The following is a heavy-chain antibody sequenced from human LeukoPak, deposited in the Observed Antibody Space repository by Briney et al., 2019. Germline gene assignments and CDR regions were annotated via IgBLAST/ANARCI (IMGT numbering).Heavy chain of an antibody. J-gene: IGHJ4*02. Sequence: PGGSLRLFCAASGFTVSSNYMSWVRQAPGKGLEWVSVIYSGGSTYYADSVKGRFTISRDNSKNTLYLQMNSLRAEDTAVYYCARGGWQWLVPYYFDYWGQGTRVSVSS. V-gene: IGHV3-53*01. CDR3: ARGGWQWLVPYYFDY. CDR2: IYSGGST. CDR1: GFTVSSNY. D-gene: IGHD6-19*01.